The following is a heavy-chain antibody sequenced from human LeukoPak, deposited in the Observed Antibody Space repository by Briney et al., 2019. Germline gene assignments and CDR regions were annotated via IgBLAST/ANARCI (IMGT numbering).Heavy chain of an antibody. CDR3: ARDQVAAAGTNFDY. D-gene: IGHD6-13*01. CDR1: GYTFTSYA. CDR2: INTNTGNP. Sequence: ASVKVSCKASGYTFTSYAMNWVRQAPGQGLEWMGWINTNTGNPTYAQGFTGRFVLSLDTSVSTAYLQISSLKAEDTAVYYCARDQVAAAGTNFDYWGQGTLVTVSS. J-gene: IGHJ4*02. V-gene: IGHV7-4-1*02.